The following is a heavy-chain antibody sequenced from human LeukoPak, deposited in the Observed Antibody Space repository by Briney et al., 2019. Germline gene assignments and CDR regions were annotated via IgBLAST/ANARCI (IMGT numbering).Heavy chain of an antibody. CDR2: INWNGGST. Sequence: GGSLRLSCAASGFTFDDYGMSWVRPAPGKGLEWVSGINWNGGSTGYADSVKGRFTISRDNAKNSLYLQMNSLRAADTALYYCARGGIAAAFDYWGQGTLVTVSS. CDR3: ARGGIAAAFDY. V-gene: IGHV3-20*04. D-gene: IGHD6-13*01. CDR1: GFTFDDYG. J-gene: IGHJ4*02.